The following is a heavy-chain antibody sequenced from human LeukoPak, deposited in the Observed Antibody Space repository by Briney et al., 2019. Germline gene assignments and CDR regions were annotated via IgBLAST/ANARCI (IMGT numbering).Heavy chain of an antibody. J-gene: IGHJ3*02. CDR3: ARAPSVYYDSSGYYLRHAFDI. D-gene: IGHD3-22*01. V-gene: IGHV4-61*02. CDR1: GGSPSSGSYS. CDR2: IYTSGST. Sequence: SQTLSLTCTVSGGSPSSGSYSWSWIRQPAGKGLEWIGRIYTSGSTNYNPSLKSRVTISVDTSKNQFSLKLSSVTAADTAVYYCARAPSVYYDSSGYYLRHAFDIWGQGTMVTVSS.